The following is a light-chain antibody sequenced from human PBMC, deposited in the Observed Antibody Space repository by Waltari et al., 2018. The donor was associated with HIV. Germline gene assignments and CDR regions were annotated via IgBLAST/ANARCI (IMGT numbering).Light chain of an antibody. CDR3: ATWDISLSAVV. CDR1: SNNVGNQG. J-gene: IGLJ2*01. Sequence: QAGLTQPPSVSKGMRQTATLTCTGNSNNVGNQGAAWLQQHQGHPPKLLSYRDNKRPSGISGRFSASRSGNTPSLTITGVQPEDEADYFCATWDISLSAVVFGGGTTLTVL. V-gene: IGLV10-54*04. CDR2: RDN.